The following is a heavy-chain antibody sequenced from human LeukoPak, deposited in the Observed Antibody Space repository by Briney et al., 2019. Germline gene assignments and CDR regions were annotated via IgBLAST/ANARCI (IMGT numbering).Heavy chain of an antibody. CDR2: ISSSSSSYI. J-gene: IGHJ3*02. V-gene: IGHV3-21*01. Sequence: SGGSLRLSCAASGFTFSSYNMNWVRQAPGKGLEWGSSISSSSSSYIYYADSVKGRFTISRDNAKNSLYLQMNSLRAEDTAVYYCARSLPYSSSAHDAFDIWGQGTMVTVPS. CDR3: ARSLPYSSSAHDAFDI. D-gene: IGHD6-6*01. CDR1: GFTFSSYN.